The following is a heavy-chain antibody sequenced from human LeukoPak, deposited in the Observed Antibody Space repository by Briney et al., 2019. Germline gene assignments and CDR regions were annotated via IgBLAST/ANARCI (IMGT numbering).Heavy chain of an antibody. V-gene: IGHV4-39*01. CDR2: IFYSVNT. CDR1: GGSISSSSYY. J-gene: IGHJ4*02. D-gene: IGHD6-6*01. CDR3: ARRSSSNGGGVFDY. Sequence: PETLSLTCTVSGGSISSSSYYWGWIRQPPGKGLEWIGSIFYSVNTYYNPSLKSRVTISVDTSKNQFSLKLNSVTAADTAVYYCARRSSSNGGGVFDYWGQGTLVTVSS.